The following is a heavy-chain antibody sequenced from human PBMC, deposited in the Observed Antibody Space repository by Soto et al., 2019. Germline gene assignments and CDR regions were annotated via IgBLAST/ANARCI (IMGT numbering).Heavy chain of an antibody. D-gene: IGHD6-19*01. Sequence: GGSLRLSCAASGFTFSNAWMSWVRQAPGKGLEWVGRIKSKTDGGTTDYAAPVKGRFTISRDDSKNTLYLQMNSLKTEDTAVYYCTTEEAVAGPYGMDVWGQGTTVTSP. J-gene: IGHJ6*02. CDR3: TTEEAVAGPYGMDV. CDR1: GFTFSNAW. CDR2: IKSKTDGGTT. V-gene: IGHV3-15*01.